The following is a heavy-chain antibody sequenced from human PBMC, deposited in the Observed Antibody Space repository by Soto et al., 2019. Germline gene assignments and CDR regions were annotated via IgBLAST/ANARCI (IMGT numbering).Heavy chain of an antibody. CDR2: ISPNVGST. V-gene: IGHV3-23*01. CDR1: GFTFSSFA. J-gene: IGHJ4*02. CDR3: ARSGSYSWLPY. Sequence: LRLSCAASGFTFSSFAVSWVRQAPGKGLEWVSSISPNVGSTYYADSVKGRFTISRDNSKNTLYLQMNSLRAEDTAIYYCARSGSYSWLPYWGQGTPVTAPQ. D-gene: IGHD1-26*01.